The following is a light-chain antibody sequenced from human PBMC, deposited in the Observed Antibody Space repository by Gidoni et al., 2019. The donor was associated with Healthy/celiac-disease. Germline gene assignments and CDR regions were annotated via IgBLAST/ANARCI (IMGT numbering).Light chain of an antibody. V-gene: IGKV3-15*01. CDR1: QSVSSN. CDR2: GAS. J-gene: IGKJ1*01. Sequence: EIVMTQSPATLSVSPGERATLSCRASQSVSSNLAWYQQKPGQAPRLLIYGASTRATGIPARFSGSVSGTEFTLTISSLQSEDFAIYHCQQYNNWPQTFGQGTKVEI. CDR3: QQYNNWPQT.